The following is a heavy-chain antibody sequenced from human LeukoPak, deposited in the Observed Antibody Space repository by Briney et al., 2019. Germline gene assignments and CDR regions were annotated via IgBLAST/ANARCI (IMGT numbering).Heavy chain of an antibody. Sequence: KASQTLSLTCTVSGGPISSSSYYWGWIRQPPGKGLEWIGSIYYSGSTYYNPSLKSRVTISVDTSKNQFSLKLSSVTAADTAVYYCARRQRTSTMIVVEPYAFDIWGQGTMVTVSS. CDR1: GGPISSSSYY. V-gene: IGHV4-39*01. D-gene: IGHD3-22*01. CDR3: ARRQRTSTMIVVEPYAFDI. J-gene: IGHJ3*02. CDR2: IYYSGST.